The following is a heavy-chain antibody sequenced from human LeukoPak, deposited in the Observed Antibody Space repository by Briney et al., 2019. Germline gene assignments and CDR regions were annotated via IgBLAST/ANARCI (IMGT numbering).Heavy chain of an antibody. J-gene: IGHJ6*04. V-gene: IGHV3-30*04. D-gene: IGHD6-19*01. CDR1: GFTFSSYA. Sequence: GGSLRLSCAASGFTFSSYAMHWVRQAPGKGLEWVAVISYDGSNKYYADSVKGRFTICRDNSKNTLYLQMNSLRAEDTAVYYCAGGREYSSGWSDMDVWGKGTTVTVSS. CDR3: AGGREYSSGWSDMDV. CDR2: ISYDGSNK.